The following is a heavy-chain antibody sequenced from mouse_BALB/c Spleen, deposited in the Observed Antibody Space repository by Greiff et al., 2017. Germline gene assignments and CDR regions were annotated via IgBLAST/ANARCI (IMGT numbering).Heavy chain of an antibody. Sequence: EVKVVESGPELVKPGASVKMSCKASGYTFTSYVMHWVKQKPGQGLEWIGYINPYNDGTKYNEKFKGKATLTSDKSSSTAYMELSSLTSEDSAVYYCARSGYRYDGGYAMDYWGQGTSVTVSS. D-gene: IGHD2-14*01. J-gene: IGHJ4*01. CDR2: INPYNDGT. CDR3: ARSGYRYDGGYAMDY. V-gene: IGHV1-14*01. CDR1: GYTFTSYV.